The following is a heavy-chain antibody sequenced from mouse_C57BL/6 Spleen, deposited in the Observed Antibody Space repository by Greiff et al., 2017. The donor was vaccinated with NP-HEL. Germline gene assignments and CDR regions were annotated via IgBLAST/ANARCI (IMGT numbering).Heavy chain of an antibody. D-gene: IGHD2-13*01. V-gene: IGHV5-17*01. CDR2: ISSGSSSI. CDR1: GFTFSDYG. CDR3: TGDCPSYFDY. J-gene: IGHJ2*01. Sequence: EVQLVESGGGLVKPGGSLKLSCAASGFTFSDYGMHWVRQAPEKGLEWVAYISSGSSSIYYADTVKGRFTISRDNAKNTLFLQMTSLRSEDTAIYYYTGDCPSYFDYWGQGTTLTVSS.